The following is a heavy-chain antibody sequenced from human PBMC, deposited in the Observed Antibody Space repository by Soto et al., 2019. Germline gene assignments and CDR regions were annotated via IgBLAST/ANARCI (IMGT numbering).Heavy chain of an antibody. Sequence: SETLSLTCSVSADSIRSYNWSWIRQPPGEGLEWIANRYYSGSTTYNPSLKSRVTISVDTSKNQVSLNLSSVTAADTAVYYCASTTYYDFWSGYSLPDYYYMDVWGKGTTVTVSS. V-gene: IGHV4-59*08. J-gene: IGHJ6*03. CDR2: RYYSGST. CDR1: ADSIRSYN. D-gene: IGHD3-3*01. CDR3: ASTTYYDFWSGYSLPDYYYMDV.